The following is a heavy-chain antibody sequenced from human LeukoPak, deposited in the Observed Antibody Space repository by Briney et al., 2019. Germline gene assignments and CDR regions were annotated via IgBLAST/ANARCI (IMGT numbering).Heavy chain of an antibody. J-gene: IGHJ5*02. D-gene: IGHD2-8*01. V-gene: IGHV3-23*01. Sequence: GGSLRLSCAASGFTFSSYAMSWVRQDPGKGLEWVSAISGSGGSTYYADSVKGRFTISRDNSKNTLYLQMNSLRAEDTAVYYCASQRKYCTNGVCYGWFDPWGQGTLVTVSS. CDR2: ISGSGGST. CDR1: GFTFSSYA. CDR3: ASQRKYCTNGVCYGWFDP.